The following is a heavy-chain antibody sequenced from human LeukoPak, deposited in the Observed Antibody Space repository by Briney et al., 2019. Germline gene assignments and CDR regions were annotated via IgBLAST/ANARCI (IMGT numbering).Heavy chain of an antibody. J-gene: IGHJ4*02. Sequence: PGGSLRLSCAASGFTFDDYGMSWVRQAQGKGLEWVSGINWNGGGTGYADSVKGRFTISRDNAKNSLYLRMNSLRAEDTALYYCARVGHYDSSGYWGYWGQGTLVTVSS. V-gene: IGHV3-20*04. CDR1: GFTFDDYG. D-gene: IGHD3-22*01. CDR3: ARVGHYDSSGYWGY. CDR2: INWNGGGT.